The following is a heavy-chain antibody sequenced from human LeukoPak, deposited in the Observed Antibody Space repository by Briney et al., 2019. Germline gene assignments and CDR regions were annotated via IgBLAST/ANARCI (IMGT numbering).Heavy chain of an antibody. CDR1: GGSISSYY. D-gene: IGHD3-10*01. Sequence: SETLSLTCTVSGGSISSYYWSWIRQPPGKGLEWIGYIYYSGSTNYNPSLKSRVTISVDTSKNQFSRKLSSVTAADTAVYYCARVPDYYGSGSYSALDYWGQGALVTVSS. CDR3: ARVPDYYGSGSYSALDY. V-gene: IGHV4-59*01. CDR2: IYYSGST. J-gene: IGHJ4*02.